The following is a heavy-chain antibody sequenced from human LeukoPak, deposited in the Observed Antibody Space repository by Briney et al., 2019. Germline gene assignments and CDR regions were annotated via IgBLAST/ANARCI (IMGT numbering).Heavy chain of an antibody. CDR1: EFSVGSNY. D-gene: IGHD6-6*01. CDR2: ISSSSSYI. Sequence: GGSLRLSCAASEFSVGSNYMTWVRQAPGKGLEWVSSISSSSSYIYYADSVKGRFTISRDNAKNSLYLQMNSLRAEDTAVYYCARDYSSSSFDYWGQGTLVTVSS. CDR3: ARDYSSSSFDY. V-gene: IGHV3-21*01. J-gene: IGHJ4*02.